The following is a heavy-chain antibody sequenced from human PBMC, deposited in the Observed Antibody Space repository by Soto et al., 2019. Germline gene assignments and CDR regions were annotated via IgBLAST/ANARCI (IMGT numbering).Heavy chain of an antibody. CDR2: IYFGGST. CDR1: GDSIRSSSYY. CDR3: ARDSFGDHNWFDP. V-gene: IGHV4-39*02. Sequence: SETLSLTCTVPGDSIRSSSYYWGWIRQPPGKGLEWIGSIYFGGSTYYKPSLKSRVTISVDTSKNQFSLKLSSVTAAETAVYYCARDSFGDHNWFDPWGQGTLVTVS. D-gene: IGHD3-10*01. J-gene: IGHJ5*02.